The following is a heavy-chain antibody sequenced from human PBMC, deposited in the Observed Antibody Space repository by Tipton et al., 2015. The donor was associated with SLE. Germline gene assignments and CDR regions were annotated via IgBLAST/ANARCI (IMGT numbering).Heavy chain of an antibody. CDR3: AKDPTVRYFDWLNYFDY. CDR2: IRYDGSKD. CDR1: GFTFSNYG. Sequence: GSLRLSCTASGFTFSNYGMHWVRQAPDKGLEWVAFIRYDGSKDHYADSVKGRFTISRDNSKNTVYLQMNSLSAEDTAVYYCAKDPTVRYFDWLNYFDYWGQGTLVTVSS. J-gene: IGHJ4*02. V-gene: IGHV3-30*02. D-gene: IGHD3-9*01.